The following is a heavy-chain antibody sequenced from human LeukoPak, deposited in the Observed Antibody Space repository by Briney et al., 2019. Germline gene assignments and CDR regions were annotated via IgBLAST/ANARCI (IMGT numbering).Heavy chain of an antibody. Sequence: GESLKISCKGSGYSFTRCWIGWVRQMPGKGLEWMGIIYPGDSDTRYSPSFQGQVTISADKSISTAYLQWSSLKASDTAMYYCARRDSAPQEAFDIWGQGTMVTVSS. CDR1: GYSFTRCW. D-gene: IGHD5-24*01. V-gene: IGHV5-51*01. CDR2: IYPGDSDT. CDR3: ARRDSAPQEAFDI. J-gene: IGHJ3*02.